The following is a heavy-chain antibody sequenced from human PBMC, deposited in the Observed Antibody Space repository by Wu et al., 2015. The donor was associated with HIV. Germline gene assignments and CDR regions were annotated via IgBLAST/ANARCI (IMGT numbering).Heavy chain of an antibody. CDR3: VRKNGYSGYYPFDL. CDR1: DYSTFRRRT. CDR2: ISGFNGNT. J-gene: IGHJ4*02. V-gene: IGHV1-18*01. Sequence: QIHLVQSGAEVKKPGAAVTVSCKTSDYSTFRRRTFNWIRQAPGHGLEWMGWISGFNGNTNYAPTFQGRVAMTTDKPTSTVYMELKSLTSDDTAIYYCVRKNGYSGYYPFDLWGQGTLVTVSS. D-gene: IGHD5-12*01.